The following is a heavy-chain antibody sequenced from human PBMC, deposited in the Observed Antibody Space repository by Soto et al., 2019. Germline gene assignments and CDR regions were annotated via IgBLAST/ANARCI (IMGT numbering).Heavy chain of an antibody. CDR3: AKDSDPYCTYGVCYTGSFDY. D-gene: IGHD2-8*01. V-gene: IGHV3-9*01. Sequence: SGGSLRLSCAASGFTFYDYSLPRVRQAPGKGLEGVSGISWNSGSIGYADSVKGRFTISRDNAKNSLYLQMNSLRAEDTALYYCAKDSDPYCTYGVCYTGSFDYWGQGTLVTVSS. CDR2: ISWNSGSI. J-gene: IGHJ4*02. CDR1: GFTFYDYS.